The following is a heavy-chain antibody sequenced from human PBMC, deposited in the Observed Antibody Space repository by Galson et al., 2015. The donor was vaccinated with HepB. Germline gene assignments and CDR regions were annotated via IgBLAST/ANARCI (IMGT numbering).Heavy chain of an antibody. CDR3: SRRGDLAGYSSA. D-gene: IGHD6-13*01. CDR2: IRSKASNYAT. J-gene: IGHJ4*02. CDR1: GFTFSGSA. V-gene: IGHV3-73*01. Sequence: SLRLSCAASGFTFSGSAIHWVRQTSGKGLEWVGRIRSKASNYATAYAASLKGRFTISRDDSKNTAFLQMNSLKTEDTAVYYCSRRGDLAGYSSAWGQGTLVTVSS.